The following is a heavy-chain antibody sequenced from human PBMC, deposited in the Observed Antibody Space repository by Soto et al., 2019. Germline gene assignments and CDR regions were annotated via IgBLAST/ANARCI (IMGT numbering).Heavy chain of an antibody. D-gene: IGHD3-9*01. J-gene: IGHJ6*02. V-gene: IGHV3-73*02. CDR1: GFTFSGSA. CDR3: TRHVLRYFDWTPGGMDV. CDR2: IRSKANSYAT. Sequence: EVQLVESGGGLVQPGGSLKLSCAASGFTFSGSAMHWVHQASGKGLEWVGRIRSKANSYATAYAASVKGRFTISRDDSKNTAYLQMNSLKTEDTAVYYCTRHVLRYFDWTPGGMDVWGQGTTVTVSS.